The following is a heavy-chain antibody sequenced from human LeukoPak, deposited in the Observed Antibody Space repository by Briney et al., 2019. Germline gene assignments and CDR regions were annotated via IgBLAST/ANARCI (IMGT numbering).Heavy chain of an antibody. D-gene: IGHD3-22*01. CDR2: INHSGST. CDR3: ARLLYYYDSSGSSYCYYGMDV. V-gene: IGHV4-34*01. J-gene: IGHJ6*02. CDR1: GGSFSGYY. Sequence: SETLSLTCAVYGGSFSGYYWSWIRQPPGKGLEWIGEINHSGSTNYNPSLKSRVTISVDTSKNQFSLKLSSVTAADTAVYYCARLLYYYDSSGSSYCYYGMDVWGQGTTVTVSS.